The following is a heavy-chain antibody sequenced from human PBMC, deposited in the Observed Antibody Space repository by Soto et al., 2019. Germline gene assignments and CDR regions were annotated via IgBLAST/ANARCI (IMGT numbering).Heavy chain of an antibody. CDR2: IYRSGST. J-gene: IGHJ4*02. Sequence: PSETLSLTCAVSGGSINSGAYSWSWISQPPVKGLEWIGYIYRSGSTYYNPSLKSRVTISVDRSKNQFSLRLASVTAADTAVYYCARALSYDYVWATYLYYFDYWGQGTLVTVSS. CDR1: GGSINSGAYS. V-gene: IGHV4-30-2*01. CDR3: ARALSYDYVWATYLYYFDY. D-gene: IGHD3-16*02.